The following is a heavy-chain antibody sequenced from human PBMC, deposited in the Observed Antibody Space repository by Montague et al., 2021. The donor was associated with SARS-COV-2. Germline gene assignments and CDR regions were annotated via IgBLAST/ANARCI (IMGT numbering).Heavy chain of an antibody. V-gene: IGHV4-61*02. CDR3: AREVDNGCYWLRGMDF. J-gene: IGHJ6*02. CDR2: IYTSGST. D-gene: IGHD1-26*01. CDR1: GGSISSGSYY. Sequence: TLSLTCTVSGGSISSGSYYWTWIRQPAGKGLEWIGRIYTSGSTYYNPSLKSRVTISVDRSKNQFSLKLSSVTAADTAVYYCAREVDNGCYWLRGMDFWGQGTTVTVSS.